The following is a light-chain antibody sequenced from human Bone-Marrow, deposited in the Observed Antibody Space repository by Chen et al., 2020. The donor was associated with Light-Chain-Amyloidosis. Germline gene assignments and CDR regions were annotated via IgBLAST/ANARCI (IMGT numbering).Light chain of an antibody. Sequence: NFMLTQPHSVSESPGKTVIISCTRSSGSIATNYGQWYPQRPGSSPTTVISEDDHRPRGVPDLCPGSSDRSSNTAALTISGLKTEDEADYYCQSYQGSSPGVFGGGTKLTVL. CDR1: SGSIATNY. J-gene: IGLJ3*02. CDR2: EDD. V-gene: IGLV6-57*01. CDR3: QSYQGSSPGV.